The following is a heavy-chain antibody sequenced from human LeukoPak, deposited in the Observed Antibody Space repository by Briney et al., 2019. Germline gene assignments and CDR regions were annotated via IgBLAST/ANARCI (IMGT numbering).Heavy chain of an antibody. CDR2: INTNSGGT. CDR1: GYTFTGYY. Sequence: ASVTVSCMSSGYTFTGYYMHWVRPAPGQGLAWMGWINTNSGGTNYAQKFQGRVTMTRDTSISTAYMELSRLRSDVTAVYYCARGDYYDILPGYHFDYWGQGTLVTVSS. CDR3: ARGDYYDILPGYHFDY. D-gene: IGHD3-9*01. V-gene: IGHV1-2*02. J-gene: IGHJ4*02.